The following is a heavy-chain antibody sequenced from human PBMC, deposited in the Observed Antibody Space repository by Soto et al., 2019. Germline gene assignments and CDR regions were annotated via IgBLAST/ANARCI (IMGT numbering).Heavy chain of an antibody. CDR2: AYYSGNV. CDR1: GVSLTGYH. CDR3: ARRPNLGSFDH. Sequence: PSETLSLTCNVSGVSLTGYHWNWIRQPPGKTLEWIGFAYYSGNVLYNPSFKGRASIRVDRSKNQFSLRLTSVTAADTAVYYCARRPNLGSFDHWGQGTLVTVSS. D-gene: IGHD3-10*01. J-gene: IGHJ5*02. V-gene: IGHV4-59*01.